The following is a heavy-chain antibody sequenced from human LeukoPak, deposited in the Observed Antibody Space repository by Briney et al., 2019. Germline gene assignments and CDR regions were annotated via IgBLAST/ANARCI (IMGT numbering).Heavy chain of an antibody. V-gene: IGHV1-18*01. CDR3: ARDRGYNPGTFDI. CDR2: ISGYNADI. D-gene: IGHD5-18*01. J-gene: IGHJ3*02. Sequence: ASVKVSCKASGYSFTSYGISWVRQAPGQGLEWMGWISGYNADISYAQKLRGRVTMTTDTSTSTAYMEVRSLTSDDTAVYYCARDRGYNPGTFDIWGQGTMVTVSS. CDR1: GYSFTSYG.